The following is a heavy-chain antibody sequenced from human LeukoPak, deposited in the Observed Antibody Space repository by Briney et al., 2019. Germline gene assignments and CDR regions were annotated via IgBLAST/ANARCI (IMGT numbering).Heavy chain of an antibody. CDR1: GGSISSYY. CDR3: ARVSCSSTSCYSNYPLDY. D-gene: IGHD2-2*01. J-gene: IGHJ4*02. V-gene: IGHV4-59*01. CDR2: ISYSGST. Sequence: SETLSLTCTVSGGSISSYYWSWIRQPPGKGLEWIGYISYSGSTNYNPSLKGRVTISIDTSKNQFSLKLSSVTAADTAVYYCARVSCSSTSCYSNYPLDYWGQGTLVTVSS.